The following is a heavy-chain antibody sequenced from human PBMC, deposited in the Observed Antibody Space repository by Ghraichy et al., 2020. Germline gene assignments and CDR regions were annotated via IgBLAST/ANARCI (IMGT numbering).Heavy chain of an antibody. CDR1: GGSISSYY. Sequence: SETLSLTCIVSGGSISSYYWSWIRQPPGKGLEWIGYIYYSGSTNYNPSLKSRVTISVDTSKNQFSLKLSSVTAADTAVYYCARRRTLKSPPYYYYMDVWGKGTTVTVSS. D-gene: IGHD2/OR15-2a*01. J-gene: IGHJ6*03. V-gene: IGHV4-59*08. CDR3: ARRRTLKSPPYYYYMDV. CDR2: IYYSGST.